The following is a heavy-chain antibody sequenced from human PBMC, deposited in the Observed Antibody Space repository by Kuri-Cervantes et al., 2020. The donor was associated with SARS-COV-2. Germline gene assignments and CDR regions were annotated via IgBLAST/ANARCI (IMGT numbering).Heavy chain of an antibody. Sequence: LSLTCAASGFSFTSYAMSWVRQAPGKGLEWVASMSGSGGFTYYADSVKGRFTVSRDNFKNTLYVQMNSLRAEDTAVYYCAKDRWDYFDSSGQDGNWFDPWGQGTLVTVSS. CDR1: GFSFTSYA. CDR3: AKDRWDYFDSSGQDGNWFDP. V-gene: IGHV3-23*01. CDR2: MSGSGGFT. J-gene: IGHJ5*02. D-gene: IGHD3-22*01.